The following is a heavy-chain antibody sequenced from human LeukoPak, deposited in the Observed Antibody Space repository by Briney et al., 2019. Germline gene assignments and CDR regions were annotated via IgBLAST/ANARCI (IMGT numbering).Heavy chain of an antibody. V-gene: IGHV1-8*01. Sequence: ASVKVSCKASGYTFTSYDINWVRQATGQGLEWMGWMNPNSGNTGYAQKFQGRVTMTRNTSISTAYMELSSLRSEDTAVYYCATTVTTSSFGDWFVPWGQGTLVTVSS. CDR3: ATTVTTSSFGDWFVP. J-gene: IGHJ5*02. CDR1: GYTFTSYD. CDR2: MNPNSGNT. D-gene: IGHD4-17*01.